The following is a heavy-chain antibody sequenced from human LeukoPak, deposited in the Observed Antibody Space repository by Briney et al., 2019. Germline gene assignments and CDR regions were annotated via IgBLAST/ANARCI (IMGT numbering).Heavy chain of an antibody. CDR3: ARGGSSSGDFDY. V-gene: IGHV4-59*08. J-gene: IGHJ4*02. CDR2: IYYSGST. D-gene: IGHD6-6*01. CDR1: GGSISSYY. Sequence: SETLSLTCTVSGGSISSYYWSWIRQPPGKGLEWIGYIYYSGSTNYNPSLKNRVTISVDTSKNQFSLKLSSVTAADTAVYYCARGGSSSGDFDYWGQGTLVTVSS.